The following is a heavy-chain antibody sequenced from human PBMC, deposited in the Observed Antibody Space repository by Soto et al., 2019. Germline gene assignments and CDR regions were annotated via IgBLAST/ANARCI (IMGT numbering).Heavy chain of an antibody. D-gene: IGHD3-10*01. CDR1: GFTFSYYW. Sequence: EVQLVESGGGLVQPGGSLRLSCAASGFTFSYYWMHWVRQAPGKGLVWVSSINSDGSSTRYADSVKGRFTISRDNAKKTLYLQMNSLRAEDTAVYYCVLYCLGSPYWGQGTMVPVSS. CDR3: VLYCLGSPY. V-gene: IGHV3-74*01. J-gene: IGHJ4*02. CDR2: INSDGSST.